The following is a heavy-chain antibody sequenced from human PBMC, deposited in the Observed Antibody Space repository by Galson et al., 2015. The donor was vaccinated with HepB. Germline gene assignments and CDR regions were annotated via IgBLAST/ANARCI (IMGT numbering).Heavy chain of an antibody. J-gene: IGHJ3*01. CDR1: GDSTASS. Sequence: SETLSLTCTVSGDSTASSWSWLRQPPGKGLEWIGYIHYSGSSGRANYNPSLKSRVTVSLDTSTSHFSLRPTSVTAADTAVYYCARGGVDVVGARTGSRAAFDVGGQGTMVCVSS. CDR3: ARGGVDVVGARTGSRAAFDV. D-gene: IGHD2-2*01. V-gene: IGHV4-59*13. CDR2: IHYSGSSGRA.